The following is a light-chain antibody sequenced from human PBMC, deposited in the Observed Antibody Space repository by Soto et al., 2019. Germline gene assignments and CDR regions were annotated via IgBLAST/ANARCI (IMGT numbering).Light chain of an antibody. CDR1: QSVSSN. V-gene: IGKV3-15*01. CDR3: QQYNNWTRT. Sequence: EIVMTQSPATLSVSPGERATLSCRASQSVSSNLAWYQQKPGQDPRLLIYGASTRATGIPARFSGSGSGTEFTLTISRLQSEDFAVYECQQYNNWTRTFGQGTKVDIK. CDR2: GAS. J-gene: IGKJ1*01.